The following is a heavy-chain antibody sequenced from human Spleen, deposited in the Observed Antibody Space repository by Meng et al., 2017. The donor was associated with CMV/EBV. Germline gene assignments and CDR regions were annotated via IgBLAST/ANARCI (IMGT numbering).Heavy chain of an antibody. V-gene: IGHV3-48*03. D-gene: IGHD2-2*01. CDR2: ISPSGITI. Sequence: GESLKISCATSGFTFSGYEMNWVRQAPGMGLEWVSYISPSGITIYYADSVKGRFTISRDDANNSLYLQMNSLRAEDTAVYYCARGRYCSSTSCYYLYFDYWGQGTLVTVSS. CDR3: ARGRYCSSTSCYYLYFDY. J-gene: IGHJ4*02. CDR1: GFTFSGYE.